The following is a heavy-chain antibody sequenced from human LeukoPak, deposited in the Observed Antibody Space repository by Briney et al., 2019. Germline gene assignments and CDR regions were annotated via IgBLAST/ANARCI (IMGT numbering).Heavy chain of an antibody. CDR2: IYYSGST. Sequence: NPSETLSLTCTVSGDSISSYYWSWIRQPPGKGLEWIGYIYYSGSTNYNPSLKSRLTISVDTSKNQFSLELSSVTAADTAVYYCARHYDSSGYWYYFNYWGQGTLVTVSS. D-gene: IGHD3-22*01. CDR1: GDSISSYY. J-gene: IGHJ4*02. CDR3: ARHYDSSGYWYYFNY. V-gene: IGHV4-59*08.